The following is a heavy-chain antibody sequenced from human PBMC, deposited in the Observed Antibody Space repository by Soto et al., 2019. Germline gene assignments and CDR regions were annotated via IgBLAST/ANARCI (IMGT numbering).Heavy chain of an antibody. Sequence: LRLSCAASGFNFDDFAMHWVRRAPGKGLEWVSGISWEGGSIGYADSVKGRFIISRDNAKNSLFLQMNSLTADDTALYYCAKDHDEDFGYDLDYFNSWGQGTQVTVSS. V-gene: IGHV3-9*01. CDR1: GFNFDDFA. J-gene: IGHJ4*02. CDR3: AKDHDEDFGYDLDYFNS. CDR2: ISWEGGSI. D-gene: IGHD5-12*01.